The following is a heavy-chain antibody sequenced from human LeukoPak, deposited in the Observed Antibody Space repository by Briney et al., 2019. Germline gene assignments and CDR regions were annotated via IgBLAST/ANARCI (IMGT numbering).Heavy chain of an antibody. CDR2: INPNSGGI. V-gene: IGHV1-2*02. CDR1: GYTFTSYY. CDR3: AKAMAGNYYFDH. D-gene: IGHD5-24*01. Sequence: ASVKVSCKASGYTFTSYYIHWVRQAPGQGLEWMGWINPNSGGINYTQKFQGRVTMTRDTSISTAYMELSRLRSDDTAMYYCAKAMAGNYYFDHWGQGTLVTVSS. J-gene: IGHJ4*02.